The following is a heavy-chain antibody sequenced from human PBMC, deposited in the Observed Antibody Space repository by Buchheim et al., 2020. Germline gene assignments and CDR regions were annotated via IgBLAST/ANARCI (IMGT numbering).Heavy chain of an antibody. V-gene: IGHV4-4*02. CDR3: ASILGGCSATSCYLLH. D-gene: IGHD2-2*01. J-gene: IGHJ4*02. CDR2: IYRSGST. CDR1: GDSISSNYW. Sequence: QVQLQESGPGLVKPSGTLSLTCAVSGDSISSNYWWTWVRQPPGKGLEWIGEIYRSGSTNYNPSLKSRVIISLDKFKNEFSLRLTSATAADTAIYYCASILGGCSATSCYLLHWGQGTL.